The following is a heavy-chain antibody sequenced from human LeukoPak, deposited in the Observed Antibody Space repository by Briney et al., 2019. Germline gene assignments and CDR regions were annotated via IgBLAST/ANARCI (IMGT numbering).Heavy chain of an antibody. CDR1: GFTVSSNY. D-gene: IGHD4-17*01. Sequence: GGSLRLSCAASGFTVSSNYMSWVRQAPGKGLEWVSVIFSGGSTYYADSVKGRFTISRDNSKNTLYLQMNSLRAEDTAVYHCARDTVTTFRFRDYQHYGMDVWGQGTTVTVSS. V-gene: IGHV3-53*01. J-gene: IGHJ6*02. CDR3: ARDTVTTFRFRDYQHYGMDV. CDR2: IFSGGST.